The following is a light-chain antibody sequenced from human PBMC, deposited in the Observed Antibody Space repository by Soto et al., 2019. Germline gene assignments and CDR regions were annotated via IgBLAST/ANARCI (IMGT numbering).Light chain of an antibody. CDR2: EVN. CDR3: SSYTSSSTLV. CDR1: NSDVGAYIY. V-gene: IGLV2-14*01. Sequence: QSVLTQPASMSGSPGQSITISCPGTNSDVGAYIYVSWYQQHPGKAPKLMIYEVNNRPSGVSNRFSGSKSGNTASLTISGLQAEDEAVYYCSSYTSSSTLVFGGGTKLTVL. J-gene: IGLJ2*01.